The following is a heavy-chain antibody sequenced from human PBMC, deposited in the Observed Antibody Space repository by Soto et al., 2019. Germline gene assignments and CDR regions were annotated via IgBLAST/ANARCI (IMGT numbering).Heavy chain of an antibody. CDR2: IKQAGSEK. V-gene: IGHV3-7*01. CDR1: GFTFSAYW. CDR3: AREKRTNGYFDY. J-gene: IGHJ4*02. D-gene: IGHD6-25*01. Sequence: ESGGGLVQTGGSLRLSCAASGFTFSAYWMSWVRQAPVKGLEWVANIKQAGSEKYYVDSVNGRFIISRDDAKNSLFLQVNSLRVEDTAVYYCAREKRTNGYFDYWGQGTLVTVSA.